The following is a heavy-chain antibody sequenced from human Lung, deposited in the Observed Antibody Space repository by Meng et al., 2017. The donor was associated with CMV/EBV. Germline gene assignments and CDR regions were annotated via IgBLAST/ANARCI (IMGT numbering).Heavy chain of an antibody. Sequence: GSLRLXCTVSGGSVRSSFYYWSWIRQSPGKGLEWIGYIYYSGSTDYNTSLKSRVTMSIDTSKNQISLKLSSVTAADTAVYYCARSPTGDYAMDVWGQGNXVNGAS. CDR1: GGSVRSSFYY. J-gene: IGHJ6*01. CDR3: ARSPTGDYAMDV. V-gene: IGHV4-61*01. D-gene: IGHD4-17*01. CDR2: IYYSGST.